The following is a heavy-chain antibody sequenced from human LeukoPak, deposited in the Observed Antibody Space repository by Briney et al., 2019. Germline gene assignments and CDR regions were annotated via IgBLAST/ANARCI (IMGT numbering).Heavy chain of an antibody. Sequence: GGSLRLSCGASEFTVTNYWMHWVRQAPGKGLVWVSRINSDGSSTNYAGSVKGRFTISRDYAKNTLYLQMNSLRDEDTAVYYCARDLGGPIFGLGLDVWGLGTTVTVSS. J-gene: IGHJ6*02. V-gene: IGHV3-74*01. CDR1: EFTVTNYW. D-gene: IGHD3/OR15-3a*01. CDR2: INSDGSST. CDR3: ARDLGGPIFGLGLDV.